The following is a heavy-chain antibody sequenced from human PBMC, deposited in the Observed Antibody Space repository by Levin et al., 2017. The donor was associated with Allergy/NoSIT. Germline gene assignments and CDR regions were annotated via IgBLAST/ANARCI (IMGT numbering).Heavy chain of an antibody. CDR3: SATHY. V-gene: IGHV3-49*03. J-gene: IGHJ4*02. CDR1: GFSISDYA. CDR2: MRRNAYGGTT. Sequence: GESLKISCTASGFSISDYAMTWFRQAPGKGLEWVGFMRRNAYGGTTEYAASVKGRFTISRDEAKNIAYLQMNSLKTEDTAVYYCSATHYWGQGTLVTVSS.